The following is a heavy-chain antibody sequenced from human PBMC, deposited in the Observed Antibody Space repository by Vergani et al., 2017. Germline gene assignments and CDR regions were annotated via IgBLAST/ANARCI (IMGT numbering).Heavy chain of an antibody. CDR1: GFTSSYYG. Sequence: QVHLVESGGGVVQPGRSLRLSCVVSGFTSSYYGMHWVRQAPGKGLEWVAVISYAGKQKYYADSVKGRFTISRDNSKSTLYLQMNSLRTEDTAVYYCATKSCGAPGCQIGYFREWGQGTLVSVSS. CDR2: ISYAGKQK. CDR3: ATKSCGAPGCQIGYFRE. J-gene: IGHJ1*01. V-gene: IGHV3-30*03. D-gene: IGHD2-21*01.